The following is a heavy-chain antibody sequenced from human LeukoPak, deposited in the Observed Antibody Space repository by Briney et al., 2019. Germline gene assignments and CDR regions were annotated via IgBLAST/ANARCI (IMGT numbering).Heavy chain of an antibody. CDR2: INPNNGGT. Sequence: ASVKVSCKASGYTFTGYYIHWVRQAPGQGLEWMGWINPNNGGTNYARGFQGRVTMTRDTSISTAYMELSRLRSDDTAVYYCARETWIQLWLRSGNFDYWGQGTLVTVSS. CDR3: ARETWIQLWLRSGNFDY. J-gene: IGHJ4*02. CDR1: GYTFTGYY. V-gene: IGHV1-2*02. D-gene: IGHD5-18*01.